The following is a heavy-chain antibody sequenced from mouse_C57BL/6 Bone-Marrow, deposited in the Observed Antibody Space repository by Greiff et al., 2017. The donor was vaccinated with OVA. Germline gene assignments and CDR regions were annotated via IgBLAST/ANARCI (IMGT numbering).Heavy chain of an antibody. CDR2: ISNGGGST. Sequence: EVQLQESGGGLVQPGGSLKLSCAASGFTFSDYSMYWVRQTPEKRLEWVAYISNGGGSTYYPDTVKGRFTISRDNAKTTLYLQLSRLKSEDTAMYYCRGYYSKVSFAYWGQGTLVTVSA. CDR1: GFTFSDYS. D-gene: IGHD2-5*01. V-gene: IGHV5-12*01. J-gene: IGHJ3*01. CDR3: RGYYSKVSFAY.